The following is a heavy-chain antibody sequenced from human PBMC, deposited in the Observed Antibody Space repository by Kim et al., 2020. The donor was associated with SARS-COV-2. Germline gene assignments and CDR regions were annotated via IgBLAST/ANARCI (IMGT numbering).Heavy chain of an antibody. D-gene: IGHD6-19*01. CDR3: ARDIAVAGTEGDAFDI. J-gene: IGHJ3*02. Sequence: ASVKVSSKASGYTFTSYGISWVRQAPGQGLEWMGWISAYNGNTNYAQKLQGRVTMTTDTSTSTAYMELRSLRSDDTAVYYCARDIAVAGTEGDAFDIWGQGTMVTVSS. V-gene: IGHV1-18*01. CDR1: GYTFTSYG. CDR2: ISAYNGNT.